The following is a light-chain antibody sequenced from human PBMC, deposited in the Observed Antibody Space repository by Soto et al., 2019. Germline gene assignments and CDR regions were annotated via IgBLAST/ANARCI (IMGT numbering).Light chain of an antibody. CDR3: QQYNTYPWT. V-gene: IGKV1-5*03. Sequence: IQMTQSPSTLSASVGDRVTITCRASQSFSTWLAWYQQKPGKAPKLLIYKASSLESGVPSRFSGSGSGTEFTLTISSLQPDDFATYYCQQYNTYPWTFGQVTKVELK. CDR1: QSFSTW. J-gene: IGKJ1*01. CDR2: KAS.